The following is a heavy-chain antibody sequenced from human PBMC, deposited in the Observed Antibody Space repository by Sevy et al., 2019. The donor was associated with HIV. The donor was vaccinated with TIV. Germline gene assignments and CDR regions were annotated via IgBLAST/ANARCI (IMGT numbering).Heavy chain of an antibody. J-gene: IGHJ4*02. D-gene: IGHD5-12*01. CDR3: ARDDRGYSGYDRGNFDY. CDR1: GFTFSSYE. V-gene: IGHV3-48*03. Sequence: GGSLRLSCAASGFTFSSYEMNWVRRAPGKGLEWVSYTSSSGSTIYYADSVKGRFTISRDNAKNPLYLQMNSLGAEDTAVYYCARDDRGYSGYDRGNFDYWGQGTLVTVSS. CDR2: TSSSGSTI.